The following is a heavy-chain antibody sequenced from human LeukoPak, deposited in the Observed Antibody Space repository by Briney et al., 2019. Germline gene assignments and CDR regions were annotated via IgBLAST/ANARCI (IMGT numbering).Heavy chain of an antibody. V-gene: IGHV3-21*01. D-gene: IGHD2-15*01. Sequence: PGGSLRLSCAASGFTFSSYTLNWVRQAPGKGLEWVSSISSGGSYIYYADSVKGRFTISRDNAKNSLYLQMNSLRAEDTAVYYCARVPDCSGGSCYPRYFDLWGQGTLVTVSS. J-gene: IGHJ4*02. CDR2: ISSGGSYI. CDR1: GFTFSSYT. CDR3: ARVPDCSGGSCYPRYFDL.